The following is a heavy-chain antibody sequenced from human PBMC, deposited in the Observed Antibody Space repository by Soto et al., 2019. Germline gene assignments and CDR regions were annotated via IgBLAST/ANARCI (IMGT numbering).Heavy chain of an antibody. D-gene: IGHD6-19*01. CDR2: IYHSGST. J-gene: IGHJ4*02. CDR3: ARAGGLGAVAGDY. Sequence: SETLSLTCTVSGGSISSGGDYWSWIRQPPGKGLEWIGYIYHSGSTYYNPSLKSRVTISVDRSKNQFSLKLSSVTAADTAVYYCARAGGLGAVAGDYWGQGTLVTVSS. V-gene: IGHV4-30-2*01. CDR1: GGSISSGGDY.